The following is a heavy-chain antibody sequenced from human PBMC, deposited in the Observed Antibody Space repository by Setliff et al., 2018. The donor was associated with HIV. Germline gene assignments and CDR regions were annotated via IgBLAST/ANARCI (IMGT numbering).Heavy chain of an antibody. V-gene: IGHV4-31*03. CDR2: ICHSGAT. J-gene: IGHJ4*02. D-gene: IGHD6-6*01. CDR3: ATRPRIAARPFDY. Sequence: PSETLSLTCSVSGVSVGSGDYYWHWIRQHPEKALEWIGYICHSGATYYNPSIKSRISMSVDTSKNQFSLELTSLTAADTAVYYCATRPRIAARPFDYWGQGMLVTVSS. CDR1: GVSVGSGDYY.